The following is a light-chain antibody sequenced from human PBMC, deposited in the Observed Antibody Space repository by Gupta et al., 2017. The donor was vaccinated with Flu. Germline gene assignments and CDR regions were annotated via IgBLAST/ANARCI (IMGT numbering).Light chain of an antibody. Sequence: SYVLTQPPSVSVAPGKTARVTCGGNNIASKSVHWDQQKPGQSPVLVVYEYSDRPSGIPERCSGSNYGNTATLTISRVEAGDEADYYCQVWDSSSDHVVFGGGTKLTVL. CDR3: QVWDSSSDHVV. V-gene: IGLV3-21*03. CDR2: EYS. CDR1: NIASKS. J-gene: IGLJ2*01.